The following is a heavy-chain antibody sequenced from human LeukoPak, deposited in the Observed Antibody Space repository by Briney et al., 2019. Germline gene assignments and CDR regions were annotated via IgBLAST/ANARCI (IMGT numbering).Heavy chain of an antibody. CDR1: GYDFTTYW. V-gene: IGHV5-51*01. CDR3: ARHYSSGYNHYFDY. CDR2: IYPGDSDT. J-gene: IGHJ4*02. D-gene: IGHD3-22*01. Sequence: GESLKISCQASGYDFTTYWIGWVRQMPGKGLEWMGIIYPGDSDTRYSPSFQGQVTISADKSISTAYLQWSSLKASDTAMYYCARHYSSGYNHYFDYWGQGTLVTVSS.